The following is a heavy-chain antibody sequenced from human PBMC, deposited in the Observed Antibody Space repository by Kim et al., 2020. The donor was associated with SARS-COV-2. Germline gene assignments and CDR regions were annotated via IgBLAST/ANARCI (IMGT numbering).Heavy chain of an antibody. Sequence: SETLSLTCTVSGYSISSGYYWGWVRRPPGKGLEWIASIYHSGSTYYNPSLRSRVTISVDTSKNQFSLKVKSVTAADTAMYYCTRGLQSDYYYFGMDVWGQGTTVTVSS. D-gene: IGHD4-4*01. CDR1: GYSISSGYY. CDR2: IYHSGST. J-gene: IGHJ6*02. V-gene: IGHV4-38-2*02. CDR3: TRGLQSDYYYFGMDV.